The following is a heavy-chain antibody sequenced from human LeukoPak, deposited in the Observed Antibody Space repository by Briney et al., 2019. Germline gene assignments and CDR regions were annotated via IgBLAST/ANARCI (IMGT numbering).Heavy chain of an antibody. J-gene: IGHJ6*03. CDR1: GFTFSSYE. V-gene: IGHV3-48*03. CDR2: ISSSGSTI. Sequence: GGSLRLSCAASGFTFSSYEMNWVRQAPGKGLEWVSYISSSGSTIYYADSVKGRFTISRDNAKNSLYLQMNSLGAEDTAVYYCARVFYSSSNYYYYYMDVWGKGTTVTVSS. CDR3: ARVFYSSSNYYYYYMDV. D-gene: IGHD6-6*01.